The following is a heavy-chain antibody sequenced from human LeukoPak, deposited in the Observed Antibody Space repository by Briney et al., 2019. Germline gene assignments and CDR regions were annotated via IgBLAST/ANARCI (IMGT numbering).Heavy chain of an antibody. V-gene: IGHV4-39*01. CDR3: ARHQRQYVSLNWFDP. J-gene: IGHJ5*02. Sequence: TSETLSLTCTVSGGSISSSSYYWGWIRQPPGKGLEWIGSIYYSGSTYYNPSLKSRVTISVDTSKNQFSLKLSSVTAADTAVYYCARHQRQYVSLNWFDPWGQGTLVTVSS. D-gene: IGHD3-16*01. CDR2: IYYSGST. CDR1: GGSISSSSYY.